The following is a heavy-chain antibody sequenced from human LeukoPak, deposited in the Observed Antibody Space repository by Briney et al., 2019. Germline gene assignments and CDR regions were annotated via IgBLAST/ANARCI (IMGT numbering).Heavy chain of an antibody. CDR2: LYSGGAA. Sequence: GGSLRLSCAASGFTVSSAYMSWVRQTPGGGLECVSVLYSGGAAYYADSVKGRFTISRDTSKNTLSLQMNSLRVEDTALYYCARGTFSPQGSYYGHWGQGTRVTVSS. CDR3: ARGTFSPQGSYYGH. D-gene: IGHD3-10*01. V-gene: IGHV3-53*01. J-gene: IGHJ4*02. CDR1: GFTVSSAY.